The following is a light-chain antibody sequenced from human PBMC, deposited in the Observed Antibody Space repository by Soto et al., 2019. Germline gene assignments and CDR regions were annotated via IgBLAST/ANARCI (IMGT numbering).Light chain of an antibody. V-gene: IGKV1D-12*01. Sequence: IPMTKSPSSLSASTIDIVATAVLGSQGISSYLAWYQQKPGKAPRLLIYEATNLQSGVPPRFSGSGSGTDFTLTISSLQPQDFATYFCQQANSFPITFGQVTRLDIK. J-gene: IGKJ5*01. CDR1: QGISSY. CDR2: EAT. CDR3: QQANSFPIT.